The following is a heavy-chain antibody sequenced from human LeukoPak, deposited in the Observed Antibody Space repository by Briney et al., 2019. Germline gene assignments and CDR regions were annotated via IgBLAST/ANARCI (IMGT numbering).Heavy chain of an antibody. CDR1: GGSFSGYY. D-gene: IGHD3-10*01. Sequence: PSETLSLTCAVYGGSFSGYYWSWIRQPPGKGLEWIGEINHSGSTNYNPSLKSRVTISVDTPKNQFSLKLSSVTAADTAVYYCARVPRGLLWFRELRGDFDYWGQGTLVTVSS. V-gene: IGHV4-34*01. CDR2: INHSGST. CDR3: ARVPRGLLWFRELRGDFDY. J-gene: IGHJ4*02.